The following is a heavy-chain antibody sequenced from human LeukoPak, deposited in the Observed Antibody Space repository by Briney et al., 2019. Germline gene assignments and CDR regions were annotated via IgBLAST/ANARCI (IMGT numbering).Heavy chain of an antibody. CDR2: ISGSGCST. V-gene: IGHV3-23*01. J-gene: IGHJ4*02. CDR3: AKGSITIFGVVKFAFDY. Sequence: GGSLRLSCAASGFTFSSYAMSWVRQAPGKGLEWVSAISGSGCSTYYADSVKGRFTISRDNSKNTLYLQMNSLRAEDTAVYYCAKGSITIFGVVKFAFDYWGQGTLVTVSS. CDR1: GFTFSSYA. D-gene: IGHD3-3*01.